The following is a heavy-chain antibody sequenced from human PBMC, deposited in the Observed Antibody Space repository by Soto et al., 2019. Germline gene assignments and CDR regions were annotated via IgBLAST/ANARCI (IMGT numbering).Heavy chain of an antibody. V-gene: IGHV4-59*01. D-gene: IGHD3-3*01. CDR2: IYYSGST. J-gene: IGHJ6*02. Sequence: ETLSLTCTLPGGSIGSYYWNSIRQPPGKGLEWIGYIYYSGSTNYNPSLKSRVTISVDTSKNQFSLKLSSVTAADTAVYYCARDGGFYYGMDVWGQGTTVTVSS. CDR3: ARDGGFYYGMDV. CDR1: GGSIGSYY.